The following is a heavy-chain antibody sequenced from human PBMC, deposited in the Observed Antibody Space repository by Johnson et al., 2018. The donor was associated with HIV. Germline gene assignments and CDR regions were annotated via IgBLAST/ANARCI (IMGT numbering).Heavy chain of an antibody. J-gene: IGHJ3*02. CDR3: AREAYCSGGSCYDAFDI. CDR2: IYSGGST. D-gene: IGHD2-15*01. Sequence: VQLVESGGGVVQPGRSLRLSCAASGFTVSSNYMSWVRQAPGKGLEWVSVIYSGGSTYYADSVKGRFTISRDNSKNTLYLQMNSLRAEDTAVYYCAREAYCSGGSCYDAFDIWGQGTMVTVSS. CDR1: GFTVSSNY. V-gene: IGHV3-66*01.